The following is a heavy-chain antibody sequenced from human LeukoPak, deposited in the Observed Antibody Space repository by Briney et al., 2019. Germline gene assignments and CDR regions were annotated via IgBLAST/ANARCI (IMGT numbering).Heavy chain of an antibody. J-gene: IGHJ4*02. Sequence: SGTLSLTCAVSGGSIYRTNWWSWVRQPPGKGLEWIGEIYFNGSANYNPSLKSRVTISVDESKNQFSLTLNSVTAADTAVYYCARDRDIVSHHPFYWGQGTLVTVSS. CDR2: IYFNGSA. V-gene: IGHV4-4*02. CDR1: GGSIYRTNW. D-gene: IGHD2-15*01. CDR3: ARDRDIVSHHPFY.